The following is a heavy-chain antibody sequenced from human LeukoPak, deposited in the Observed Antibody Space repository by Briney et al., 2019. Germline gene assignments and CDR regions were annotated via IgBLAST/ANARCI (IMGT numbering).Heavy chain of an antibody. CDR2: IKKDGSEK. J-gene: IGHJ5*02. V-gene: IGHV3-7*01. D-gene: IGHD6-19*01. CDR3: AKLSTAVAGQDR. Sequence: QGGSLRLSCAASGVTSINNWMSSVRQAPGRGLEWVANIKKDGSEKYYVDSVKGRFTISRDNAKNSLYLQMNSLRAEDTAVYYCAKLSTAVAGQDRWGQGTLVTVSS. CDR1: GVTSINNW.